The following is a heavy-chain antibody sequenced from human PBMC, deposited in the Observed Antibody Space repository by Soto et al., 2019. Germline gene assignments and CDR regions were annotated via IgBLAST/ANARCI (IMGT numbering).Heavy chain of an antibody. CDR3: ARAPTSRFDY. V-gene: IGHV3-30*09. Sequence: QVQLVESGGGVVQPGRSLRLSCAASGFTFSTFAMHWVRRAPGRGLEWVAVISSDGVTQYYADSIRGRFAISRDNSKNTLYLQMNSLRREDAAVYYCARAPTSRFDYWGQGTLVTVSA. J-gene: IGHJ4*02. CDR1: GFTFSTFA. CDR2: ISSDGVTQ.